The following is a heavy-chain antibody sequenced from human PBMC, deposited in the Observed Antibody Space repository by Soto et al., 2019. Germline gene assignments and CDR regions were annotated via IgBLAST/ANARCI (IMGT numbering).Heavy chain of an antibody. Sequence: GAAVKVSCKASGYTFTSYGISWVRQAPGQGLEWMGCINTYNGKTDYAQNVQGRVAMTADTSTNTAYMKLWSLRSDDTAVYYCAMSYISSWSPCATHVSGQAPTVTVSS. J-gene: IGHJ6*02. D-gene: IGHD6-13*01. CDR3: AMSYISSWSPCATHV. CDR2: INTYNGKT. V-gene: IGHV1-18*01. CDR1: GYTFTSYG.